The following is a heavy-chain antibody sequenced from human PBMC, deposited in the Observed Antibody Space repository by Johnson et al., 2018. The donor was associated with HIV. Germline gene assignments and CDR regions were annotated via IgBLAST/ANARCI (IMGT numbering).Heavy chain of an antibody. J-gene: IGHJ3*02. CDR2: ISSSGSTI. D-gene: IGHD5-12*01. V-gene: IGHV3-48*03. CDR3: ARAFPPSGYDFRGRSYAFDI. CDR1: GFTFSSYE. Sequence: VQLVESGGGLVQPGGSLRLSCAASGFTFSSYEMNWVRQAPGKGLEWVSYISSSGSTIYYADSVKGRFTISRDNAKNSLYLQMNSLRADDTAVYYCARAFPPSGYDFRGRSYAFDIWGQGTMVTVSS.